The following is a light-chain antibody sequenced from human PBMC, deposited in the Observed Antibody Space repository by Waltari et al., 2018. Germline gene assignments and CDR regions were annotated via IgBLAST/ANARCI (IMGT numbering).Light chain of an antibody. Sequence: QSVLTQPPSVSAAPGQRVTISCSGGRSNIGNNYVSWYRQFPGTAPKLLIYEDTERPSGIAGRFSGSKSGTSATLDSTGLQAGDEADYYCGTWDSILSGAVFGGGTHLTVL. V-gene: IGLV1-51*02. CDR1: RSNIGNNY. J-gene: IGLJ7*01. CDR3: GTWDSILSGAV. CDR2: EDT.